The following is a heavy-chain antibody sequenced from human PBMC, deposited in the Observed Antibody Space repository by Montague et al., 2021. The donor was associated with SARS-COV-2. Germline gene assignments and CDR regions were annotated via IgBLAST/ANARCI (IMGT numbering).Heavy chain of an antibody. CDR2: INHSAHT. CDR1: GGSFDSDNF. V-gene: IGHV4-39*07. Sequence: SEALSLTCSVSGGSFDSDNFFWGWIRQPPEKGLEWIGEINHSAHTKYNPSLKSPVTIPIDTSKNQFSLKMTSVTAADTATYYCASAIYPSGSYYNRYYYGLDIWGPGTTVIVSS. J-gene: IGHJ6*02. CDR3: ASAIYPSGSYYNRYYYGLDI. D-gene: IGHD3-10*01.